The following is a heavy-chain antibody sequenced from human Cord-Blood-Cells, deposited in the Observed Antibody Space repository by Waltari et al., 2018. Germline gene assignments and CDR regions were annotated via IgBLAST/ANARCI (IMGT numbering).Heavy chain of an antibody. CDR2: INHSGST. V-gene: IGHV4-34*01. CDR3: ARVGYCSSTSCYTGRWYFDL. Sequence: QVQLQQWGAGLLKPSETLSLTCAVYGGSFSGYYWSWIRQPPGKGLEWIGKINHSGSTNYNPSLKSRVTISVDTSKNQFSLKLSSVTAADTAVYYCARVGYCSSTSCYTGRWYFDLWGRGTLVTVSS. J-gene: IGHJ2*01. CDR1: GGSFSGYY. D-gene: IGHD2-2*02.